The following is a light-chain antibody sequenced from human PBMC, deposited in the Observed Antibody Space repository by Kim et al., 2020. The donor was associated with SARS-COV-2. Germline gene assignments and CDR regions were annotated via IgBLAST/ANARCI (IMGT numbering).Light chain of an antibody. J-gene: IGKJ5*01. Sequence: EIVMTQSPATLSVSPGERATLSCRASQSVSSNLAWYQQKPGQAPRLLIYGASTRATGIPARFSGSGSGTEFTLTISSLQSEDFAVYYCQQYKNWPPPTFGQGTRLEI. CDR3: QQYKNWPPPT. V-gene: IGKV3-15*01. CDR1: QSVSSN. CDR2: GAS.